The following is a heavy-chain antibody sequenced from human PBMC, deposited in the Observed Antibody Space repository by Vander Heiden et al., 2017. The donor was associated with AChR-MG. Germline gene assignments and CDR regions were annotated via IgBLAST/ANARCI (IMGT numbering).Heavy chain of an antibody. CDR1: GFSFNDYS. CDR3: VRLNLWTGYSYAQYYFDY. Sequence: EVQLVESGGGLVKPGGSLRLSCAASGFSFNDYSIHWVRQAPGKGLEWVSSISSDSSYIFFADSVKGRFTISRDNAKNSVSLQMNGLRAEDTAVYYCVRLNLWTGYSYAQYYFDYWGQGTLVTVSS. J-gene: IGHJ4*02. D-gene: IGHD5-18*01. V-gene: IGHV3-21*01. CDR2: ISSDSSYI.